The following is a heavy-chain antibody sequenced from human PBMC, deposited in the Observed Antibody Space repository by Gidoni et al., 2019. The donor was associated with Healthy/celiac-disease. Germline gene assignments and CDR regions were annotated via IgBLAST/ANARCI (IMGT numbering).Heavy chain of an antibody. D-gene: IGHD6-13*01. J-gene: IGHJ6*03. Sequence: QVQLVESGGGVVQPGRSLRLSCAASGFTFSRYGMHWVRQAPGKGLEWVAVIWYDGSNKYYADSVKGRFTISRDNSKNTLYLQMNSLRAEDTAVYYCARAVSSSSWPDYYYYYYMDVWGKGTTVTVSS. V-gene: IGHV3-33*01. CDR2: IWYDGSNK. CDR3: ARAVSSSSWPDYYYYYYMDV. CDR1: GFTFSRYG.